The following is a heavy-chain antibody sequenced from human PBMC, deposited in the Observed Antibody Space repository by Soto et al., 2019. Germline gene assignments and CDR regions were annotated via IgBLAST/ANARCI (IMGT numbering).Heavy chain of an antibody. J-gene: IGHJ4*02. CDR2: ISPDGGRT. Sequence: ASVKVSCKPSGYPFTDLYIHWVRQAPGRGLEWMGIISPDGGRTSYAQKFQGRVTMTRDTSTSTVYMELSSLRSEDTAVYYCATRDPGHYWGQGTLVTVSS. V-gene: IGHV1-46*01. CDR1: GYPFTDLY. CDR3: ATRDPGHY.